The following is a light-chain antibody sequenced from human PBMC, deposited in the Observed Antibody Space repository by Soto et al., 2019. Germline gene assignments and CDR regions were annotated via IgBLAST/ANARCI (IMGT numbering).Light chain of an antibody. J-gene: IGLJ2*01. Sequence: QAVLTQPPSVSGAPGQRVTISCTGSSSNIGNNYVSWYQQFPGTVPKLLVSDTNDRPSGIPDRFSASRSGTSATLGITGLQTGDEADYYCAVWDISLSGVLFGGGTKLTVL. CDR2: DTN. CDR3: AVWDISLSGVL. V-gene: IGLV1-51*01. CDR1: SSNIGNNY.